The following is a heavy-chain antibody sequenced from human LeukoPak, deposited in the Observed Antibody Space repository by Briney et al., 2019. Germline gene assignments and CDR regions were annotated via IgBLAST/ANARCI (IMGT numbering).Heavy chain of an antibody. CDR2: INPKSGET. CDR1: GYTFSDYY. D-gene: IGHD2-15*01. J-gene: IGHJ5*01. CDR3: ARGYCSGGSCYLVEDWFDF. Sequence: SVKVSCKASGYTFSDYYMYWLRQAPGEGLEWMGRINPKSGETNYAQNFQGRDTMTRDTSMYTAYMELSRLRSDDTAVYFCARGYCSGGSCYLVEDWFDFWGQGTLVTVSS. V-gene: IGHV1-2*06.